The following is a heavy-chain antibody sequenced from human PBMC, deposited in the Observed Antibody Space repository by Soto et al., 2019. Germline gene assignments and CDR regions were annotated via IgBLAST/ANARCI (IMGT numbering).Heavy chain of an antibody. D-gene: IGHD5-12*01. CDR1: GFTFSSYG. Sequence: GGSLRLSCAASGFTFSSYGMHWVRQAPGKGLEWVAVIWYDGSNKYYADSVKGRFTISRDNSKNTLYLQMNSLRAEDTAVYYCARDYPNSGYASFDAFDIWGQGTMVTVSS. CDR3: ARDYPNSGYASFDAFDI. CDR2: IWYDGSNK. J-gene: IGHJ3*02. V-gene: IGHV3-33*01.